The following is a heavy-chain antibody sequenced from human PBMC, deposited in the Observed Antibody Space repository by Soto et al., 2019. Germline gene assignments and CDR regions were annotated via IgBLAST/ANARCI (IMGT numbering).Heavy chain of an antibody. CDR3: ARGWGYDSTDYYYAY. V-gene: IGHV1-69*01. D-gene: IGHD3-22*01. CDR2: IIPIFGTA. Sequence: QVQLVQSGAEVRKPGSSVRVSCKASGGSFNRHTISWVRQAPGQGREWMGGIIPIFGTANHAQKFQGRVTIIADESKNTVYMDLSSLRSDDTAIYYCARGWGYDSTDYYYAYWGQGTLVIVSS. J-gene: IGHJ4*02. CDR1: GGSFNRHT.